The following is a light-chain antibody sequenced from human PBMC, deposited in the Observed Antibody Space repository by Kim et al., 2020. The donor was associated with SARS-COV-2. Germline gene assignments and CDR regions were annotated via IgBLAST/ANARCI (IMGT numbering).Light chain of an antibody. CDR3: SSNTTSSTFL. J-gene: IGLJ2*01. CDR2: EVS. CDR1: GSGVASCNR. Sequence: GRSVTSSCRGSGSGVASCNRVSWYQPPPGTAPKLMIYEVSDRPSGVPDRVSGSKSGNTTSLTIYGLQAEGEADYYCSSNTTSSTFLFGGGTQLTVL. V-gene: IGLV2-18*02.